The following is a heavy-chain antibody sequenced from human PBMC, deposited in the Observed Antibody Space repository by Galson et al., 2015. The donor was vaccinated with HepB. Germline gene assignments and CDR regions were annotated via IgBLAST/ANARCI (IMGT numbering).Heavy chain of an antibody. Sequence: SLRLSCADSGITDCMSWVRQAPGIGLEWVANINQDRSQKYYINSVKGRLTITSDNTKDSLYLQMNNLRVEDAADYYCAGAIRHGFQMWGKGTVVTVSS. CDR3: AGAIRHGFQM. CDR2: INQDRSQK. D-gene: IGHD5-24*01. V-gene: IGHV3-7*03. CDR1: GITDC. J-gene: IGHJ3*01.